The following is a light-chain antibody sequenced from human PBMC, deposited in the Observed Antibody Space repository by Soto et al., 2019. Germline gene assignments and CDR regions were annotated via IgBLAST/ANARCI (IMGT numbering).Light chain of an antibody. Sequence: EIVLTQSPATLSLSPGERATLSCRASQSVSSYLAWYQHKPGQAPRLLIYGASSRATGIPGRFSGSGSGTEFTLTISRLEPEDFAVYYCQQYGSSPATFGQGTKVDIK. V-gene: IGKV3-20*01. CDR2: GAS. CDR3: QQYGSSPAT. CDR1: QSVSSY. J-gene: IGKJ1*01.